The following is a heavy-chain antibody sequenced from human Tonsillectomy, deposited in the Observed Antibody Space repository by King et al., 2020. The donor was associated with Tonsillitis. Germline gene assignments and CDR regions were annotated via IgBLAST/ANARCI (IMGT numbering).Heavy chain of an antibody. D-gene: IGHD3-16*01. V-gene: IGHV3-30*02. J-gene: IGHJ4*02. Sequence: VQLVESGGGVVQPGWSLRLSCAASGFTFSNYGMHWVRQAPGKGLEWVAFIRYDGSNKYYADSVKGRFTISRDNSKNTLYLQMNSLRAEDTAVYYCAKDQSRGYMDGYVSPQHVWGQGTLVTVSS. CDR2: IRYDGSNK. CDR1: GFTFSNYG. CDR3: AKDQSRGYMDGYVSPQHV.